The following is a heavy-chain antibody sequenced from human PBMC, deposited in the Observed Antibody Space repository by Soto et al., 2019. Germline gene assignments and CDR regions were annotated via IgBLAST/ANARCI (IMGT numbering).Heavy chain of an antibody. CDR1: GFTFSSYT. CDR3: AKGAYCSSTSCYWGYYYGMDV. Sequence: EVQLLESGGGLVQPGGSLRLSCAASGFTFSSYTMGWVRQAPGKGLEWVSGISGSGGSTYYADSVKGRFTISRDNSKNTLYLQMNSLRAEDTAVYYCAKGAYCSSTSCYWGYYYGMDVWGQGTTVTVSS. D-gene: IGHD2-2*01. V-gene: IGHV3-23*01. J-gene: IGHJ6*02. CDR2: ISGSGGST.